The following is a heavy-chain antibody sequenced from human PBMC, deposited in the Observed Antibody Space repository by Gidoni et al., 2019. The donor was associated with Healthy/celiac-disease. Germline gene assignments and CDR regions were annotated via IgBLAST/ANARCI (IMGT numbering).Heavy chain of an antibody. CDR2: ISWNRGSI. CDR3: AKDTGRSSYYDSSGYLTPDAFDI. CDR1: GFTFDDYA. Sequence: EVQLVESGGGLVQPGRSLRLSCAASGFTFDDYAMHWVRQAPGKGLGWVSGISWNRGSIGYADSVKGRFTISRDNAKNSLYLQMNSLRAEDTALYYCAKDTGRSSYYDSSGYLTPDAFDIWGQGTMVTVSS. V-gene: IGHV3-9*01. J-gene: IGHJ3*02. D-gene: IGHD3-22*01.